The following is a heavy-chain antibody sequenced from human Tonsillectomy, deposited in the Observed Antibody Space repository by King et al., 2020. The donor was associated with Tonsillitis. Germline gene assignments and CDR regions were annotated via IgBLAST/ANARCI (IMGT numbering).Heavy chain of an antibody. D-gene: IGHD3-3*01. CDR2: IKQDGTDK. CDR1: GFTFSSYW. Sequence: VQLVESGGGLVQPGGSLRLSCAASGFTFSSYWMTWVRQAPGKGLEWVANIKQDGTDKNYVDSVKGRFTISRDNAKNPLDLQMNSLRAENTAMYYCARSPVLAWLSDYGMDGWGLGTTVTVSS. CDR3: ARSPVLAWLSDYGMDG. V-gene: IGHV3-7*01. J-gene: IGHJ6*02.